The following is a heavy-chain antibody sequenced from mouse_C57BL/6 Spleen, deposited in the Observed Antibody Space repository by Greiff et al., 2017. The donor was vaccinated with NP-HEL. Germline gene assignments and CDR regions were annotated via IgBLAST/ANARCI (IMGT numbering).Heavy chain of an antibody. J-gene: IGHJ2*01. CDR1: GFTFSDYY. V-gene: IGHV5-12*01. CDR3: ARSYDLDY. CDR2: ISNGGGST. D-gene: IGHD2-3*01. Sequence: DVKLVESGGGLVQPGGSLKLSCAASGFTFSDYYMYWVRQTPEKRLEWVAYISNGGGSTYYPDTVKGRFTISRDNAKNTLYLQMSRLKSEDTAMYYCARSYDLDYWSQGTTLTVSS.